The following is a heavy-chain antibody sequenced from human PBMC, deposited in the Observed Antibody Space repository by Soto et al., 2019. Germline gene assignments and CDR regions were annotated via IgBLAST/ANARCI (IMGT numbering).Heavy chain of an antibody. V-gene: IGHV3-33*01. CDR3: ARDTTRAMLRIYYGMDV. Sequence: GESLKISCAASGFTFSSYGMHWVRQAPGKGLEWVAVIWYDGSNKYYADSVKGRFTISRDNSKNTLYLQMNSLRAEDTAVYYCARDTTRAMLRIYYGMDVWGQGTLVTVSS. D-gene: IGHD3-10*01. CDR1: GFTFSSYG. CDR2: IWYDGSNK. J-gene: IGHJ6*02.